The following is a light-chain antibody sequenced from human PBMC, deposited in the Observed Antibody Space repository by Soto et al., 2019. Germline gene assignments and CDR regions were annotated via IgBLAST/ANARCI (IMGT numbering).Light chain of an antibody. Sequence: QSVLTQPPSASGTPGQRVTISCSGSSCSIGSNYVYWYQQLPGTAPKLLIYRNNQRPSGVPDRFSGSKSGTSASLAISGLRSEDEADYYCAAWDDSLSGPVFGGGTQLTVL. V-gene: IGLV1-47*01. CDR2: RNN. CDR3: AAWDDSLSGPV. CDR1: SCSIGSNY. J-gene: IGLJ7*01.